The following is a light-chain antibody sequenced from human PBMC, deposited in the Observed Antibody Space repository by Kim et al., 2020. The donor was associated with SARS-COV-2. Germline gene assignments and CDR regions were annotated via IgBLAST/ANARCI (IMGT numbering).Light chain of an antibody. V-gene: IGKV1-39*01. J-gene: IGKJ1*01. CDR2: AAS. CDR1: QGISSY. CDR3: QQSYSTPR. Sequence: SASVGGRVTFTCRASQGISSYLNWYQQKPGQAPKLLIYAASSLESGVPSRFSGSGSGTDFTLTISSLQPEDFATYYCQQSYSTPRFGQGTKVDIK.